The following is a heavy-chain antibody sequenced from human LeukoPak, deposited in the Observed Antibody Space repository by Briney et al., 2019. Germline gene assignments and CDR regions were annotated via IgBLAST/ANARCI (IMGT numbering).Heavy chain of an antibody. V-gene: IGHV3-43*01. J-gene: IGHJ4*02. CDR2: ISWEGHTT. Sequence: GGSLRLSCAASGFTLDDYAMHWVRQAPGKGLQWVSLISWEGHTTYYADSVRGRFTISRDNTKNSLFLEMKSLTTDDTSFYYCTRDTDFGSPTNYFDHWGQGTLVSVSS. CDR3: TRDTDFGSPTNYFDH. CDR1: GFTLDDYA. D-gene: IGHD3-10*01.